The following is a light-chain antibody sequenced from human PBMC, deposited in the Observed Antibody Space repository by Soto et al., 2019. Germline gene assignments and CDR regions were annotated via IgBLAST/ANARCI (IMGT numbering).Light chain of an antibody. V-gene: IGLV2-14*03. CDR1: SSDVGGYNY. J-gene: IGLJ2*01. Sequence: QSALTQPASVSGSPGQSITISCTGTSSDVGGYNYVSWYQQQPGKAPKLMIYAVSNRPSGVSNRFSGSKSGNTASLTISGLQAEDEADYYCSSYSSSSTLSFGGGTKLTVL. CDR3: SSYSSSSTLS. CDR2: AVS.